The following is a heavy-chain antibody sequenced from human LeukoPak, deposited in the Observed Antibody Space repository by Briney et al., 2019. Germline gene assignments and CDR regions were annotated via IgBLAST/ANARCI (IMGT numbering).Heavy chain of an antibody. Sequence: SETLSLTCAVSGYSISSGYYWGWIRQRPGKGLEWIGSIYHSGRTYYNPSLKSRVTISVDTSKDQFSLKLSSVAAADTAVYYCARHYNPYYFDYWGQGTLVTVSS. D-gene: IGHD5-24*01. CDR1: GYSISSGYY. CDR3: ARHYNPYYFDY. CDR2: IYHSGRT. V-gene: IGHV4-38-2*01. J-gene: IGHJ4*02.